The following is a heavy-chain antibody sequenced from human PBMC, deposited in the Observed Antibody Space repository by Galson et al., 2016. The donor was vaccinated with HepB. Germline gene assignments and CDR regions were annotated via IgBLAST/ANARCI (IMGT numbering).Heavy chain of an antibody. V-gene: IGHV4-61*02. CDR3: AREPFLDLDPNTRNNAFDI. CDR2: VYTSGIT. CDR1: GDSISSGSFY. J-gene: IGHJ3*02. D-gene: IGHD3/OR15-3a*01. Sequence: TLSLTCTVSGDSISSGSFYWSWIPQPVGKGLEWIGRVYTSGITHYNASLKSRVTISLNTSKNQFSLRLTSVTAADTAVYYCAREPFLDLDPNTRNNAFDIWGQGTMVTLSS.